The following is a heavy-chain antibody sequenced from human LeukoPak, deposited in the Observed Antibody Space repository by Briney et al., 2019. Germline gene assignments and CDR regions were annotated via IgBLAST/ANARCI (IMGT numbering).Heavy chain of an antibody. Sequence: PSETLSLTCTVDGSISGYYWSWIRQAPGKGLEWIGHSYFIGSPNYNPSLKSRVTISVDTPKNQFSLKLSSVTAADTAVYHCAGVRSTVGWRSFDYWGQGILVTVSS. CDR1: GSISGYY. D-gene: IGHD4-23*01. CDR2: SYFIGSP. V-gene: IGHV4-59*08. CDR3: AGVRSTVGWRSFDY. J-gene: IGHJ4*02.